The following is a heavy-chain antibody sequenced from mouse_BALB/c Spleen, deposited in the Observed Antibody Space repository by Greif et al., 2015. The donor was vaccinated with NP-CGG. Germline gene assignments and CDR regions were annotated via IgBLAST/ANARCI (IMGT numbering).Heavy chain of an antibody. CDR1: GYTFTTYP. Sequence: QVQLQQSGAELVKPGASVKMSCKAFGYTFTTYPIEWMKQNHGKSLEWVGNFHPYNDDTKYNEKFEGKAKLTVEKSSSTVYVELSRLTSDDSAVYYCARNYDYDDYFDYWGQGTTLTVSS. CDR3: ARNYDYDDYFDY. V-gene: IGHV1-47*01. D-gene: IGHD2-4*01. CDR2: FHPYNDDT. J-gene: IGHJ2*01.